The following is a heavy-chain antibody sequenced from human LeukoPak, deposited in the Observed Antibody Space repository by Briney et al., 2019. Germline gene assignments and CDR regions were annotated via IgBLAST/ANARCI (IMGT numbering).Heavy chain of an antibody. CDR3: AKLLNDYGDYYFDY. CDR2: ISAISGST. J-gene: IGHJ4*02. D-gene: IGHD4-17*01. V-gene: IGHV3-23*01. CDR1: GFTFSSYG. Sequence: PGGSLRLSCAASGFTFSSYGMSWVRQAPGKGLEWVSTISAISGSTYFADSVKGRFAISRDNSKNTLYLQMNSLRAEDTAVYYCAKLLNDYGDYYFDYWGQGTLVTVSS.